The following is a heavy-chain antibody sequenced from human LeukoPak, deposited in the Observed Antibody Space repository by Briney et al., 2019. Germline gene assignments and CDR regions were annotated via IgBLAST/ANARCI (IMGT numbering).Heavy chain of an antibody. V-gene: IGHV4-59*01. CDR1: GFNFSHAW. D-gene: IGHD3-10*01. CDR3: ARGRGSLDY. Sequence: GSLRLSCVVSGFNFSHAWMSWVRQAPGKGLEWIGYIYYSGSTNYNPSLKSRVTISVDTSKNQFSLKLSSVTAADTAVYYCARGRGSLDYWGQGTLVTVSS. J-gene: IGHJ4*02. CDR2: IYYSGST.